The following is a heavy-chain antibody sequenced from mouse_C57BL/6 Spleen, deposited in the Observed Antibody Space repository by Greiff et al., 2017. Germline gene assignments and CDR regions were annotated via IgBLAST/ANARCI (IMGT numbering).Heavy chain of an antibody. D-gene: IGHD2-1*01. CDR3: ARGKGYYGNYYDY. CDR2: INPGSGGT. V-gene: IGHV1-54*01. Sequence: VQLQESGAELVRPGTSVKVSCKASGYTFTNYLIEWVKQRPGQGLEWIGVINPGSGGTNYNEKFKGKATLTADKSSSTAYMQLSSLTSEDSAVYFCARGKGYYGNYYDYWGQGTTLTVSS. CDR1: GYTFTNYL. J-gene: IGHJ2*01.